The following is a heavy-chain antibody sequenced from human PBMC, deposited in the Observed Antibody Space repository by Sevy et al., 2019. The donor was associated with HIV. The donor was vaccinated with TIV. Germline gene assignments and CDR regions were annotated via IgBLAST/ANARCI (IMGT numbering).Heavy chain of an antibody. CDR1: VDSFNGHY. CDR2: VEQNGNI. V-gene: IGHV4-34*01. J-gene: IGHJ4*03. Sequence: KQSQTLSLTCAVYVDSFNGHYWSWVRQVPGRGLERVGEVEQNGNINYNTAFDNRLDIRVTRPKDQSTLNLTPLPAADTAVYYCARDPIEAPRRGYFDIWGHGNRVTVSS. CDR3: ARDPIEAPRRGYFDI. D-gene: IGHD6-6*01.